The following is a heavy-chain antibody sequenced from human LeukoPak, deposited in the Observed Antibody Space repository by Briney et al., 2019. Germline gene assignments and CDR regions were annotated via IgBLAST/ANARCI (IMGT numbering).Heavy chain of an antibody. J-gene: IGHJ4*02. D-gene: IGHD3-22*01. V-gene: IGHV3-74*01. CDR1: GFTFSSYW. Sequence: GGSLRLSCAASGFTFSSYWMSWVRQAPGKGLVWVSRTNTDGTSTSYADSVKGRFTISRDNAKNTLYLQMNSLRAEDTAVYYCARGYYYDSSGRYYFDYWGQGTLVTVSS. CDR3: ARGYYYDSSGRYYFDY. CDR2: TNTDGTST.